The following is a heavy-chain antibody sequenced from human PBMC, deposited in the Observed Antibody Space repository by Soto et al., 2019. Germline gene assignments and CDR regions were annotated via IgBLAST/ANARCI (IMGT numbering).Heavy chain of an antibody. CDR1: GGSISSSSYY. J-gene: IGHJ5*02. D-gene: IGHD6-13*01. V-gene: IGHV4-39*01. CDR3: AGHKIIAAAGRSMDWFDP. Sequence: PSETLSLTCTVSGGSISSSSYYWGWIRQPPGKGLEWIGSIYYSGSTYYNTSLKSRVTISVDTSKNQFSLKLSSVTAADTAVYYFAGHKIIAAAGRSMDWFDPWGQGTLVTVSS. CDR2: IYYSGST.